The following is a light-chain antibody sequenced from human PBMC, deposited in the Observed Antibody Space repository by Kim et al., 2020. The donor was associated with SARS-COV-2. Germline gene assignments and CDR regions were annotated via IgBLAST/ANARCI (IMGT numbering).Light chain of an antibody. CDR1: SSDVGGEYY. Sequence: GQSVTSSCTGTSSDVGGEYYVSWCQQHPGKAPNLMIYEVSKRPSGGPDRFSGSKSGNTASLPVSGLQAEDEADYYCSSYAGSNNLVFGGGTQLTVL. CDR2: EVS. J-gene: IGLJ3*02. V-gene: IGLV2-8*01. CDR3: SSYAGSNNLV.